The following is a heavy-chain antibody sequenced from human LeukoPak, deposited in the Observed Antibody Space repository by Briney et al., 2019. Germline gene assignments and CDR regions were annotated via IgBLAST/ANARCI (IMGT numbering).Heavy chain of an antibody. D-gene: IGHD2-15*01. J-gene: IGHJ4*02. Sequence: PGGSLRLSCAASGFTFSSYGMHWVRQAPGKGLEWVAVIWYGGSNKYYADSVKGRFTISRDNSKNTLSLQMDSLRAEDTAVYYCAKDHRTNTVVAASSHWGQGTLVTVSS. CDR2: IWYGGSNK. CDR1: GFTFSSYG. V-gene: IGHV3-33*06. CDR3: AKDHRTNTVVAASSH.